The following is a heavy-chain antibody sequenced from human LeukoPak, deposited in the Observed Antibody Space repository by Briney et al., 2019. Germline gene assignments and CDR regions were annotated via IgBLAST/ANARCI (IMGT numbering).Heavy chain of an antibody. CDR2: IIPIFGTA. CDR3: ARDGAGANYFDY. J-gene: IGHJ4*02. V-gene: IGHV1-69*06. D-gene: IGHD3-10*01. CDR1: GGTFSSYA. Sequence: SVKVSCKASGGTFSSYAISWVRQAPGQGLEWMGGIIPIFGTANYAQKFQGRVAITADKSTSTAYMELSSLRSEDTAVYYCARDGAGANYFDYWGQGTLVTVSS.